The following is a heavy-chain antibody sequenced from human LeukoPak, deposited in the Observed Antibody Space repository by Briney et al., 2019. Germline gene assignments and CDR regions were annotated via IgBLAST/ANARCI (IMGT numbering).Heavy chain of an antibody. J-gene: IGHJ4*02. Sequence: ASVKVSCKASGYTFTGYYMHWVRQAPGQGLEWMRRINPNSGGTNYAQKFQGRVTMTRVTSISTAYMELSRLRSDDTAVYYCARAPFNTAAAGPTAYFDYWGQGTLVTVSS. D-gene: IGHD6-13*01. CDR1: GYTFTGYY. CDR2: INPNSGGT. CDR3: ARAPFNTAAAGPTAYFDY. V-gene: IGHV1-2*06.